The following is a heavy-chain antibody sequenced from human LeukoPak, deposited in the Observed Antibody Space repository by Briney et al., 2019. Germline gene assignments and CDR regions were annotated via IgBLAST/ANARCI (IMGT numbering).Heavy chain of an antibody. CDR2: INQDGNEK. V-gene: IGHV3-7*04. J-gene: IGHJ4*02. Sequence: GGSLRLSCAASGFTFSSYWMSWVRQAPGKGLEWVANINQDGNEKYSVDSVKGRFTISRDNAKNSLFLQMNSMRAEDTAVYYCARADMAGTVDYWGQGTLVTVSS. D-gene: IGHD6-19*01. CDR3: ARADMAGTVDY. CDR1: GFTFSSYW.